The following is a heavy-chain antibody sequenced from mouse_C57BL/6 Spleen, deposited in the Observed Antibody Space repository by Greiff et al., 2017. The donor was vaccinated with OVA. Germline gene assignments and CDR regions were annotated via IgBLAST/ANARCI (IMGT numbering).Heavy chain of an antibody. D-gene: IGHD1-1*02. CDR3: AREAGDWYFDV. Sequence: EVHLVESGPGLVKPSQSLSLTCSVTGYSITSGYYWNWIRQFPGNKLEWMGYISYDGSNNYNPSLKNRISITRDTSKNQFFLKLNSVTTEDTATYYCAREAGDWYFDVWGTGTTVTVSS. J-gene: IGHJ1*03. V-gene: IGHV3-6*01. CDR1: GYSITSGYY. CDR2: ISYDGSN.